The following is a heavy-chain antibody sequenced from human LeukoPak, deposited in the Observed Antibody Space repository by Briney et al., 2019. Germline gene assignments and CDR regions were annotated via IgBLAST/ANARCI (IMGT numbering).Heavy chain of an antibody. CDR1: GGSISSYY. CDR2: IYYSGST. CDR3: ARDNPYGDYVID. V-gene: IGHV4-59*01. J-gene: IGHJ4*02. D-gene: IGHD4-17*01. Sequence: KPSETLSLTCTVSGGSISSYYWSWIRQPPGKGLEWIGYIYYSGSTNYNPSLKSRVTISVDTSKNQFSLKLSSVTAADTAVYYCARDNPYGDYVIDWGQGTLVTVSS.